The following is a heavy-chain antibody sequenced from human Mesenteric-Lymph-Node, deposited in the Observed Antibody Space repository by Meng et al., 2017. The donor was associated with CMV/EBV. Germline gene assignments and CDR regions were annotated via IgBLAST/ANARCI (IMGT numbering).Heavy chain of an antibody. CDR2: IKQDGSEK. Sequence: GGPLRLSCAASGFTFSSYWMTWVRQAPGKGLEWVANIKQDGSEKYYVDSMKGRFTISRDNAKNSLYLQMNSLRAEDTAVYYCARAVVVPATNSDYYYGMDVWGQGTTVTVSS. CDR3: ARAVVVPATNSDYYYGMDV. D-gene: IGHD2-2*01. V-gene: IGHV3-7*01. J-gene: IGHJ6*02. CDR1: GFTFSSYW.